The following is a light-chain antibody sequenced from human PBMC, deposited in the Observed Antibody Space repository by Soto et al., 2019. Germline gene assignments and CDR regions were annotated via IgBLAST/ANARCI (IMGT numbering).Light chain of an antibody. V-gene: IGLV2-14*01. Sequence: QSVRTQPASVSGSPGQSITISCTGTSGDIGSYNRVSWYQQHPGKAPKLIIYEVTDRPSGVSNRFSGSKSGNTASLTISGLQAADEAEYYCSSYTKINTSAWVFGTGTKGTVL. CDR3: SSYTKINTSAWV. J-gene: IGLJ1*01. CDR1: SGDIGSYNR. CDR2: EVT.